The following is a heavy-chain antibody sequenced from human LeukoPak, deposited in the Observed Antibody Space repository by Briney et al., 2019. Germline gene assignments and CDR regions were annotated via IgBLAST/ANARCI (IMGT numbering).Heavy chain of an antibody. J-gene: IGHJ5*02. CDR2: ISSSGSTI. Sequence: GGSLRLSCTASGFTFSSYEMNWVRQAPGKGLEWVSYISSSGSTIYYADSVKGRFTISRDNAKNSLYLQMNSLRAEDTAVYYCARDSQPYCTNGICYTKYNWFDPWGQGTLVTVSS. CDR3: ARDSQPYCTNGICYTKYNWFDP. CDR1: GFTFSSYE. D-gene: IGHD2-8*01. V-gene: IGHV3-48*03.